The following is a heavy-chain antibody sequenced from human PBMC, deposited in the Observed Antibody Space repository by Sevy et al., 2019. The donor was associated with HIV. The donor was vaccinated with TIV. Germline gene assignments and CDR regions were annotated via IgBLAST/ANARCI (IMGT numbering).Heavy chain of an antibody. CDR1: GGTFSSYA. D-gene: IGHD3-10*01. CDR2: IIPIFGTA. CDR3: ARDRLGYYGSGSYYNGDAFDI. Sequence: ASVKVSCKASGGTFSSYAISWVRQAPGQGLAWMGGIIPIFGTANYAQKFQGRVTITADESTSTAYMELSSLRSEDTAVYYCARDRLGYYGSGSYYNGDAFDIWGQGTMVTVSS. J-gene: IGHJ3*02. V-gene: IGHV1-69*13.